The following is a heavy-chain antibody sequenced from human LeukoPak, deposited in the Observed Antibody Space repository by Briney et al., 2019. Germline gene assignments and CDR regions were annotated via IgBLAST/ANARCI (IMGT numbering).Heavy chain of an antibody. V-gene: IGHV4-59*08. Sequence: SETLSLTCTFSGGSISSYYWTWFRQPPGKGLEWIGSFYNSGSTSYNPSLGSRVTISLDTSKNLFSLKLTSVTAADSAIYYCATTQQWLAGYYWGQGTLVTVSS. CDR2: FYNSGST. CDR3: ATTQQWLAGYY. D-gene: IGHD6-19*01. CDR1: GGSISSYY. J-gene: IGHJ4*02.